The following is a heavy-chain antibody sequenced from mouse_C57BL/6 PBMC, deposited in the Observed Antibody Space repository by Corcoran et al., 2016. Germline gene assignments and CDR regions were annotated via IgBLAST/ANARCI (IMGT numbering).Heavy chain of an antibody. D-gene: IGHD1-1*01. Sequence: QIQLVQSGPELKKPGETVKISCKASGYTFTTYGMSWVKQAPGKGLKWMGWINTYSGVPTYADDFKGRFAFSLETSASTAYLQINNLKNEDTATYFCARSGITTVVDRFAYWCQGTLVTVSA. CDR1: GYTFTTYG. V-gene: IGHV9-3*01. J-gene: IGHJ3*01. CDR3: ARSGITTVVDRFAY. CDR2: INTYSGVP.